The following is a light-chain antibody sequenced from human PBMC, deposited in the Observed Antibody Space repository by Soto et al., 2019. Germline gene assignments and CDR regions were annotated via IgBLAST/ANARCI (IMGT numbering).Light chain of an antibody. J-gene: IGKJ1*01. CDR2: KAS. CDR1: QSISSW. CDR3: QQYGLQGT. V-gene: IGKV1-5*03. Sequence: DIQMTQSPSTLSASVGDRVTITCRASQSISSWLAWYQQKPGKAPKLLIYKASSLESGVPSRFSGSGSGTEFTLTISSLQPDDFATYYCQQYGLQGTFGQGTKVDIK.